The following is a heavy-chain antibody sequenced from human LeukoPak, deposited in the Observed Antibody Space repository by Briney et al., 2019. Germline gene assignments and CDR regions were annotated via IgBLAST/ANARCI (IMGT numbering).Heavy chain of an antibody. J-gene: IGHJ4*02. Sequence: GRSLRLSCAASGFTFSSYGMHWVRQAPGKGLEWVAVISYDGSNKYYADSVKGRFTISRDNSKNTLDLQMNSLRAEDTAVYYCAKDSGYDSLDYWGQGTLVTVSS. D-gene: IGHD5-12*01. V-gene: IGHV3-30*18. CDR1: GFTFSSYG. CDR2: ISYDGSNK. CDR3: AKDSGYDSLDY.